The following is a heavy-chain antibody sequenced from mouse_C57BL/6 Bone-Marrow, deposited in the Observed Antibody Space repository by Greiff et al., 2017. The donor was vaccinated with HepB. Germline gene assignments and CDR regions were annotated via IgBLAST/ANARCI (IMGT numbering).Heavy chain of an antibody. Sequence: QVQLQQPGAELVKPGASVKLSRKASGYTFTSYWMHWVKQRPGQGLEWIGMIHPNSGSTNYNEKFKSKATLTVDKSSSTAYMQLSSLASEDSAVYYCATIYYGSSWFADWGQGTLVTVSA. CDR1: GYTFTSYW. V-gene: IGHV1-64*01. CDR2: IHPNSGST. CDR3: ATIYYGSSWFAD. D-gene: IGHD1-1*01. J-gene: IGHJ3*01.